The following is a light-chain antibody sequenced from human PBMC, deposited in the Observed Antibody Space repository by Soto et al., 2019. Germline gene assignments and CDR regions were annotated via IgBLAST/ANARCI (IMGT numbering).Light chain of an antibody. V-gene: IGLV1-40*01. Sequence: QAVVTQPPSVSGAPGQRVTISCSGSSSNIGADYDVHWYQHLPGTAPKLLIHGNSNRPSGVPDRFSGSKSGTSASLAITGLQAEDEADYYCQSYDSSLSGVVFGGGTKLTVL. CDR3: QSYDSSLSGVV. J-gene: IGLJ2*01. CDR1: SSNIGADYD. CDR2: GNS.